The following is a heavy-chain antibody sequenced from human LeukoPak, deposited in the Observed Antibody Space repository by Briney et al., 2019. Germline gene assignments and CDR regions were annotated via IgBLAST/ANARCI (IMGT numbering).Heavy chain of an antibody. V-gene: IGHV1-69*04. CDR3: ARQYYDSSGYYPRDY. D-gene: IGHD3-22*01. CDR2: IIPILGIA. J-gene: IGHJ4*02. CDR1: GGTFSSYA. Sequence: VASVKVSCKASGGTFSSYAISWVRQAPGQGLEWMGRIIPILGIANYAQKFQGRVTITADKSTSTAYMELSSLRSEDTAVYYCARQYYDSSGYYPRDYWGQGTLVTVSS.